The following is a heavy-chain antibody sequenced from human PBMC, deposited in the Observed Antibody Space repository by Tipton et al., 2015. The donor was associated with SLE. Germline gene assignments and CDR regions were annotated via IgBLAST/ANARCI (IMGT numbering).Heavy chain of an antibody. V-gene: IGHV1-18*01. D-gene: IGHD4-17*01. CDR1: AYTFTTYS. CDR3: ARAVTTGLYWYFDL. CDR2: ISTYNGNT. J-gene: IGHJ2*01. Sequence: QSGPEVKNPGASVKVSCKASAYTFTTYSISWVRQAPGQGLEWMGWISTYNGNTNYAQKLQGRVTMTTDTSTSTAYMELRSLRSDDTAVYYCARAVTTGLYWYFDLWGRGILVTVSS.